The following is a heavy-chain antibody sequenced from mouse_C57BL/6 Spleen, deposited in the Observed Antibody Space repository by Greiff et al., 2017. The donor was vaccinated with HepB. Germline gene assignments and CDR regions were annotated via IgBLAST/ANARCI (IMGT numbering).Heavy chain of an antibody. CDR1: GYTFTSYW. J-gene: IGHJ2*01. Sequence: QVQLQQPGAELVRPGSSVKLSCKASGYTFTSYWMHWVKQRPIQGLEWIGNIDPSDSETHYNQKFKDKATLTVDKSSSTAYMQLSSLTSEDSAVYYCARGITTRGYYYFDYWGQGTTLTVSS. D-gene: IGHD2-4*01. V-gene: IGHV1-52*01. CDR3: ARGITTRGYYYFDY. CDR2: IDPSDSET.